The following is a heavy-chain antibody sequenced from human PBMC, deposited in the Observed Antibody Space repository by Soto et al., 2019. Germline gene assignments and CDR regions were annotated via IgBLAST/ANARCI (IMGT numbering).Heavy chain of an antibody. J-gene: IGHJ4*02. CDR3: ANLGLYKDIDY. Sequence: QVQLVQSVAEVRKPGSSVKVSCKASGGTFSRHAISWVRQAPGQGLEWMGGIIPIFGTANHAQKFQGRVTIIADESTSTAYMELSSLRSEDTAIYYCANLGLYKDIDYWGQGTLVTVSS. CDR2: IIPIFGTA. V-gene: IGHV1-69*01. D-gene: IGHD1-1*01. CDR1: GGTFSRHA.